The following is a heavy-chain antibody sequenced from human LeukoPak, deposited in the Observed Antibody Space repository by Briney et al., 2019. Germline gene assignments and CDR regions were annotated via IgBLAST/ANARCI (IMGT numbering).Heavy chain of an antibody. CDR3: AKGHLEPYYYMDV. CDR2: IWYDGSNK. D-gene: IGHD3-3*01. J-gene: IGHJ6*03. Sequence: PGGSLRLSCAASGFTFSSYGMHWVRQAPGKGLEWVAVIWYDGSNKYYADSVKGRFTISRDNSKNTLYLQMNSLRAEDTAVYYCAKGHLEPYYYMDVWGKGTTVTVSS. V-gene: IGHV3-33*06. CDR1: GFTFSSYG.